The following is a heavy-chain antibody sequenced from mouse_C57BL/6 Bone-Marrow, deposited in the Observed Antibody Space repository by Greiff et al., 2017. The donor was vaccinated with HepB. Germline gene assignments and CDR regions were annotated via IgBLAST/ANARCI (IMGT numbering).Heavy chain of an antibody. D-gene: IGHD2-4*01. Sequence: VQLQQSGTVLARPGASVKMSCKTSGYTFTSYWMHWVKQRPGQGLEWIGAIYPGNSDTSYNQKFKGKAKLTAVTSASTAYMELSSLTNEDSAVYYCTRWGDYDRYYFDYWGQGTTLTVSS. J-gene: IGHJ2*01. CDR3: TRWGDYDRYYFDY. CDR1: GYTFTSYW. V-gene: IGHV1-5*01. CDR2: IYPGNSDT.